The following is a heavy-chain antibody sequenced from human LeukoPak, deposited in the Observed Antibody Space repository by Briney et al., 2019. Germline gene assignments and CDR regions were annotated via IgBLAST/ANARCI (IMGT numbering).Heavy chain of an antibody. CDR3: ARDLGDYVGYDAFDI. CDR2: ITSSSSYI. J-gene: IGHJ3*02. D-gene: IGHD4-17*01. CDR1: GFTFSSYR. Sequence: KPGGSLRLSCAASGFTFSSYRMNWVRQAPGKGLEWVSSITSSSSYIYYADSVKGRFTISRDNAKNSLYLQMNSLRAEDTAVYYCARDLGDYVGYDAFDIWGQGTMVTVSS. V-gene: IGHV3-21*01.